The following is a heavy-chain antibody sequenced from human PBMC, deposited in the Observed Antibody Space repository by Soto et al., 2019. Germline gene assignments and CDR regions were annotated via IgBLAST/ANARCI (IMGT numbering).Heavy chain of an antibody. J-gene: IGHJ6*04. CDR2: IYYSGST. D-gene: IGHD2-2*02. CDR3: ARALETFLVLPAAIPPSNYYYYGMDV. V-gene: IGHV4-39*01. CDR1: GGSISSSSYY. Sequence: PSETLSLTCTVSGGSISSSSYYWGWIRQPPGKGLEWIGSIYYSGSTYYNPSLKSRVTISVDTSKNQFSLKLSSVTAADTAVYYCARALETFLVLPAAIPPSNYYYYGMDVWGKGTTVTVPS.